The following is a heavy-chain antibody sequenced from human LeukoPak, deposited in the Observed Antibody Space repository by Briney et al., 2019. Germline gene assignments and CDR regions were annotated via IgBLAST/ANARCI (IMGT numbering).Heavy chain of an antibody. V-gene: IGHV3-21*01. Sequence: GGSLRLSCAASGFTFSSYSMNWVRQAPGKGLEWVSSISSSSSYIYYAGSVKGRFTISRDNAKNSLYLQMNSLRAEDTAVYYCARVGDIVVVVAATEAFDIWGQGTMVTVSS. CDR3: ARVGDIVVVVAATEAFDI. CDR1: GFTFSSYS. D-gene: IGHD2-15*01. CDR2: ISSSSSYI. J-gene: IGHJ3*02.